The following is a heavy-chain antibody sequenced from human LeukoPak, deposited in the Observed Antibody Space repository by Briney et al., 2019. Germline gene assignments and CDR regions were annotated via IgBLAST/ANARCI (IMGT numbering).Heavy chain of an antibody. CDR1: GCTFTSYD. CDR2: MKPNSGNT. J-gene: IGHJ5*02. V-gene: IGHV1-8*01. Sequence: ASVKVSCKASGCTFTSYDINWVRQATGQGLEWMGWMKPNSGNTGYAQKFQGRVTMTRNTSISTAYMELSSLRSEDTAVYYCARGRLGDGYKHNWFDPWGQGTLVTVSS. D-gene: IGHD5-24*01. CDR3: ARGRLGDGYKHNWFDP.